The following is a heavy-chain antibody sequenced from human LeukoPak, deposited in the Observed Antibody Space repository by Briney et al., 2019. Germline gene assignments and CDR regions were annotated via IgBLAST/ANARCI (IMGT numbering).Heavy chain of an antibody. CDR1: GYNFPKSW. V-gene: IGHV5-51*01. CDR3: ARPDYFASHD. D-gene: IGHD2/OR15-2a*01. CDR2: VYLDDSRT. J-gene: IGHJ4*02. Sequence: GESLKISCKASGYNFPKSWIGWVRQMPGKGLEWMAIVYLDDSRTKYSPSFQGQVTISADKSINTAYLQWSSLRASDTAMYYCARPDYFASHDWGQGTLVTVSS.